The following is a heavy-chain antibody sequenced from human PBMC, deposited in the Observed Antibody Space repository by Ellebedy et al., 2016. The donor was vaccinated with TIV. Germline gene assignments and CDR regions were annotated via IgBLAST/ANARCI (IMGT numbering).Heavy chain of an antibody. CDR3: AKDGWFGEFTPHYFDY. V-gene: IGHV3-23*01. CDR1: AFTFSSYA. CDR2: ISGRGGST. D-gene: IGHD3-10*01. J-gene: IGHJ4*02. Sequence: GESLKISCAASAFTFSSYALSWVRQAPGKGLEWVSTISGRGGSTYYADSVKGRFTISRDNSKNRLYLQMNSLRAEDTAVYYCAKDGWFGEFTPHYFDYWGQGTLVTVSS.